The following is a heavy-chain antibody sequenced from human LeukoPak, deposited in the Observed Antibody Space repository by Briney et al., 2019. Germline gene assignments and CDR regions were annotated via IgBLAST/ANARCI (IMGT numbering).Heavy chain of an antibody. CDR1: GGSISSYY. Sequence: SETLSLTCTVSGGSISSYYWSWIRQPPGKGLEWIGYIYYSGSTNYNPSLKSRVTISVDTSKNQFSLNLSSVTAADTAVYYCARDTSSWPTLEYWGQGTLVTVSS. CDR2: IYYSGST. D-gene: IGHD6-13*01. J-gene: IGHJ4*02. CDR3: ARDTSSWPTLEY. V-gene: IGHV4-59*01.